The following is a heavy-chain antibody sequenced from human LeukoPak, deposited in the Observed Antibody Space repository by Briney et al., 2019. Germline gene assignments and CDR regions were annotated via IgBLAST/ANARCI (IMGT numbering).Heavy chain of an antibody. CDR3: ARDLGGSYES. V-gene: IGHV4-30-2*01. CDR1: GGSTSSGGYS. Sequence: SETLSLTCAVSGGSTSSGGYSWSWIRQPPGKGLEWIGYIYHSGSTYYNPSLKSRVTISVDRSKNQFSLKLSSVTAADTAVYYCARDLGGSYESWGQGTLVTVSS. CDR2: IYHSGST. J-gene: IGHJ5*02. D-gene: IGHD1-26*01.